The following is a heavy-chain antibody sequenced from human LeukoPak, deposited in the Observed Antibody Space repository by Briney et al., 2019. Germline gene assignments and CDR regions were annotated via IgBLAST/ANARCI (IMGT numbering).Heavy chain of an antibody. CDR1: GGSFSGYY. Sequence: KPSETLSLTCAVYGGSFSGYYWSWIRQPPGKGLEWIGEINHSGSTNYSPSLKSRVTISVDTSKNQFSLKLSSVTAADTAVYYCARPSYWYFDLWGRGTLVTVSS. CDR3: ARPSYWYFDL. CDR2: INHSGST. J-gene: IGHJ2*01. V-gene: IGHV4-34*01.